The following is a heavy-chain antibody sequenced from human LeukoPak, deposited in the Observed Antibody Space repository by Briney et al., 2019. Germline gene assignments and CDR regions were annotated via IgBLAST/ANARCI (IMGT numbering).Heavy chain of an antibody. CDR3: AHTPNILWGWGAFDI. CDR2: IYWDVHK. D-gene: IGHD2-21*01. Sequence: KESGPTLVKPTQTLTLTCTFSGFSLSTSGVGVAWIRQPPGKALEWLALIYWDVHKRYSPSLKSRLTITKDTSKNQVVLTMTNMDPVDTATYYCAHTPNILWGWGAFDIWGQGTMVTVSS. CDR1: GFSLSTSGVG. V-gene: IGHV2-5*02. J-gene: IGHJ3*02.